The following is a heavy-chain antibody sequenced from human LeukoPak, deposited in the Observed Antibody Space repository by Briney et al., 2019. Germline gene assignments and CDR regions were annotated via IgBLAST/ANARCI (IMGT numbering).Heavy chain of an antibody. V-gene: IGHV3-7*01. J-gene: IGHJ4*02. D-gene: IGHD1-26*01. CDR3: ARDPTSGSHPHFDA. Sequence: GGSLRLSCAASGFTFSSYWMSWVCQAPGKGLEWVANIKQDGSEKYYVDSVKGRFTISRDNAKNSLYLQMNSLRAEDTAVYYCARDPTSGSHPHFDAWGQGIQVSVSS. CDR2: IKQDGSEK. CDR1: GFTFSSYW.